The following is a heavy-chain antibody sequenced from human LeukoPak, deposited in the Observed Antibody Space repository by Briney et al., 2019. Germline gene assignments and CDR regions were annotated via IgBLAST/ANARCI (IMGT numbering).Heavy chain of an antibody. D-gene: IGHD6-13*01. Sequence: TGGSLRLSCAASGFTFTSHAMSWVRQAPGKGLEWVSDISGSGASTYYADSVKGRFTISRDNSKNTLYLQMNSLRAEDTAVYYCAKTRPLDSSSWSHGDYWGQGTLVTVSS. CDR2: ISGSGAST. CDR1: GFTFTSHA. J-gene: IGHJ4*02. V-gene: IGHV3-23*01. CDR3: AKTRPLDSSSWSHGDY.